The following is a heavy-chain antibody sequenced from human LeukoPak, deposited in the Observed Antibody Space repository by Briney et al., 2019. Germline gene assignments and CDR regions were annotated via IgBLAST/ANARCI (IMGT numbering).Heavy chain of an antibody. V-gene: IGHV3-23*01. Sequence: GGSLRLSCAASGFTFSSYAMSWVRQAPGKGLEWVSAISGSGGSTYYADSVKGRFTISRDNSKNTLYLQMNSLRAEDTAVYYCARVPECSSTSCYAYGAFDIWGQGTMVTVSS. CDR3: ARVPECSSTSCYAYGAFDI. D-gene: IGHD2-2*01. CDR1: GFTFSSYA. J-gene: IGHJ3*02. CDR2: ISGSGGST.